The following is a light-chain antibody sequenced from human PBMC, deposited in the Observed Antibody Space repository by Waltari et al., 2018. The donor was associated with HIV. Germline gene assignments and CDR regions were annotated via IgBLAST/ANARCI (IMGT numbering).Light chain of an antibody. CDR1: SSDVGSYNL. CDR2: EVS. V-gene: IGLV2-23*02. CDR3: CSYAGSSTWV. J-gene: IGLJ3*02. Sequence: QSALTQPASVSGSPGQSITISCTGTSSDVGSYNLVSWYQQHPGKAPKLMIYEVSKRPSGGSNRFYGSKSGNTASLTISGLQAEDEADYYCCSYAGSSTWVFGGGTKLTVL.